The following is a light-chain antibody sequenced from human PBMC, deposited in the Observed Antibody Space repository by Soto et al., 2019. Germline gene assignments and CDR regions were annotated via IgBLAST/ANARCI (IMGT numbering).Light chain of an antibody. J-gene: IGLJ1*01. Sequence: QSVLTQPASVSASPGQSITISCTGTSTDIGAYKFVSWYQQHPGKAPKLMIYDVTSRPSGVSNRFSGSKSGNTASLIISGLQAEDEGDYYCISYTGFDTYVFGIGTKVTV. CDR2: DVT. CDR3: ISYTGFDTYV. CDR1: STDIGAYKF. V-gene: IGLV2-14*03.